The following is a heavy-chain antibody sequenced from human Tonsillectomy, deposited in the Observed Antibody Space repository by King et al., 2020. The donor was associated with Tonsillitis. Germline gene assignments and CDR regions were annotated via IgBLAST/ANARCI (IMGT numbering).Heavy chain of an antibody. Sequence: QLQESGPGLVKPSETLSLTCTVSGVPISSSSYYWGWIRQPPGKGVEWIGCIYYSGSTYYNPSLKSRVTLSVDTSNNQFSLKLSSVTAADTAVYYCARGLSLDYWGQGTLVTVSS. D-gene: IGHD3-16*02. CDR3: ARGLSLDY. J-gene: IGHJ4*02. V-gene: IGHV4-39*01. CDR2: IYYSGST. CDR1: GVPISSSSYY.